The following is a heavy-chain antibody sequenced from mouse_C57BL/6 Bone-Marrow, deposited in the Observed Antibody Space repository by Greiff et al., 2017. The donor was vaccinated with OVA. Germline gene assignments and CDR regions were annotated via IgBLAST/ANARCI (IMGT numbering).Heavy chain of an antibody. CDR2: ISDGGSYT. V-gene: IGHV5-4*03. CDR3: ARLTTVVAIYAMDY. CDR1: GFTFSSYA. D-gene: IGHD1-1*01. Sequence: EVTLVESGGGLVKPGGSLKLSCAASGFTFSSYAMSWVRQTPEKRLEWVATISDGGSYTYYPDNVKGRFTISRDNAKNNLYLQMSHLKSEDTAMYYCARLTTVVAIYAMDYWGQGTSVTVSS. J-gene: IGHJ4*01.